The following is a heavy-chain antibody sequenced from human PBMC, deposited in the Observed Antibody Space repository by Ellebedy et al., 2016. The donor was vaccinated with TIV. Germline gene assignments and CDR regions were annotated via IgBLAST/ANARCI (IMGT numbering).Heavy chain of an antibody. J-gene: IGHJ3*02. D-gene: IGHD4-17*01. Sequence: PGGSLRLSCAASGFTFSSYAMHWVRQTPGKGLEWVAFIAYDGSNKDYRGSVKGRFTISRDNSKNTLYLQMNSLTPEDMAVYYCATEGYGDLDWGFDMWGQGTMVTVSS. CDR3: ATEGYGDLDWGFDM. V-gene: IGHV3-30*04. CDR1: GFTFSSYA. CDR2: IAYDGSNK.